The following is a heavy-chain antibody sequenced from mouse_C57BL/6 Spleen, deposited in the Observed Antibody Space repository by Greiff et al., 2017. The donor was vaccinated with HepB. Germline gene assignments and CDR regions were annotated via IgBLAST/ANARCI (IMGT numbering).Heavy chain of an antibody. Sequence: SGPELVKPGASVKISCKASGYAFSSSWMNWVKQRPGKGLEWIGRIYPGDGDTNYNGKFKGKATLTADKSSSTAYMQLSSLTSEDSAVYFCARKGGYFDVWGTGTTVTVSS. CDR2: IYPGDGDT. D-gene: IGHD3-3*01. J-gene: IGHJ1*03. V-gene: IGHV1-82*01. CDR3: ARKGGYFDV. CDR1: GYAFSSSW.